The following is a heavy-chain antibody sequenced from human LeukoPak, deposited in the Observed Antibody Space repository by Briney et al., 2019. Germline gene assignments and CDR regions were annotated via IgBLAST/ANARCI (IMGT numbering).Heavy chain of an antibody. CDR2: INPKSGGT. CDR3: ASQRWLQSNFDY. V-gene: IGHV1-2*02. J-gene: IGHJ4*02. CDR1: GYTLTGYY. D-gene: IGHD5-24*01. Sequence: GASVKVSCKASGYTLTGYYMHWVRQAPGQGLEWMGWINPKSGGTNYAQKFQGRVTMTRDTSISTIYMELSRLRSDDTAVYYCASQRWLQSNFDYWGQGTLVTVSS.